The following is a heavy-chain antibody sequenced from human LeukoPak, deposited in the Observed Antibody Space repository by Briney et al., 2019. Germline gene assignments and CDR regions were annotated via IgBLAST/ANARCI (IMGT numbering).Heavy chain of an antibody. CDR2: VYSGGST. Sequence: GGSLRLSCAASGFTVSSNYMSWVRQAPGKGLEWVSVVYSGGSTYYADSVKGRFTISRDNSKNTLYLQMNSLRAEDTAVYYCARDKAAAGLFDYWGQGTLVTVSS. J-gene: IGHJ4*02. D-gene: IGHD6-13*01. CDR3: ARDKAAAGLFDY. CDR1: GFTVSSNY. V-gene: IGHV3-53*01.